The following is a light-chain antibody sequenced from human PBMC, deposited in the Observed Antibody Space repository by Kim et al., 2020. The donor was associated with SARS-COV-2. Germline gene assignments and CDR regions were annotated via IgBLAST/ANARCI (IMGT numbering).Light chain of an antibody. V-gene: IGKV1-5*03. J-gene: IGKJ2*01. CDR2: KAS. Sequence: DIQMTQSPSSLSASVGDRVTITCRASQTISSWLAWYQQKPGKAPNLLIYKASSLGSGVPSRFSGSGSGTEFTLTISSLQPDDFATYYCQQYNSYPVTFGQGTQLEI. CDR1: QTISSW. CDR3: QQYNSYPVT.